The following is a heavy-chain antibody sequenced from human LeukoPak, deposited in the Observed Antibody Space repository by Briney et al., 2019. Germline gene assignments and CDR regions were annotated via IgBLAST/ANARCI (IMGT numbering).Heavy chain of an antibody. Sequence: SETLSLTCAVYGGSFSGYYWSWIRQPPGKGLEWIGEINHSGSTNYNPSLKSRATISVDTSKNQFSLKLTSVTAADTAVYFCARGEDFERYYLAYWGQGTLVTVSS. D-gene: IGHD3-9*01. CDR1: GGSFSGYY. V-gene: IGHV4-34*01. CDR3: ARGEDFERYYLAY. CDR2: INHSGST. J-gene: IGHJ4*02.